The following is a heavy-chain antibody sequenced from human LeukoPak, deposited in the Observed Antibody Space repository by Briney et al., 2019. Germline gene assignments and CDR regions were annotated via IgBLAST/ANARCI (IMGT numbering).Heavy chain of an antibody. Sequence: GGSLRLSCAASGFTFSSYAMHWVRQAPGKGLEWVAVISYDGSNKYYADSVKGRFTTSRDNSKNTLYLQMNSLRAEDTAVYYCARDLYCSSTSCSNWFDPWGQGTLVTVSS. D-gene: IGHD2-2*01. CDR2: ISYDGSNK. CDR1: GFTFSSYA. V-gene: IGHV3-30-3*01. CDR3: ARDLYCSSTSCSNWFDP. J-gene: IGHJ5*02.